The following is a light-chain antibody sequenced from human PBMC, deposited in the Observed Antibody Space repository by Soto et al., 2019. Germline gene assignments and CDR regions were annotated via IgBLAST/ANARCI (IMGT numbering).Light chain of an antibody. CDR2: EVN. CDR3: SSYAGSNRVV. V-gene: IGLV2-8*01. J-gene: IGLJ2*01. CDR1: SSDGGGYNY. Sequence: QSALTQPPSASGSPGQSVTISCTGTSSDGGGYNYVSWYQQRPGKAPKLIIYEVNERPSGVPARFSGSKSGNTASLTVSGLQAEDEADYYCSSYAGSNRVVFGGGTKLTVL.